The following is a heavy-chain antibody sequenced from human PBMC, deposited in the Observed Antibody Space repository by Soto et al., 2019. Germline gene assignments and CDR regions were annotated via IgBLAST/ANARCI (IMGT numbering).Heavy chain of an antibody. Sequence: GGSLRLSCAASGFTFSSYAMSWVRQAPGKGLEWVSAISGSGGSTYYADSVKGRFTISRDNSKNTLYLQMNSLRAEDTAVYYCAKVNPMYYDFWSGPTGFDPWGQGTLVTAPQ. CDR3: AKVNPMYYDFWSGPTGFDP. J-gene: IGHJ5*02. D-gene: IGHD3-3*01. CDR1: GFTFSSYA. V-gene: IGHV3-23*01. CDR2: ISGSGGST.